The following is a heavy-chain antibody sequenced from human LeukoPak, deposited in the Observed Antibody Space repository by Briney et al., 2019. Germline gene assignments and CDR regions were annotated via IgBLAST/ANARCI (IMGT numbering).Heavy chain of an antibody. J-gene: IGHJ5*02. V-gene: IGHV1-18*01. CDR2: INAYNGNT. D-gene: IGHD6-13*01. CDR1: GYTFTSYG. Sequence: ASVKVSCKASGYTFTSYGISWVRQAPGQGLEWMGWINAYNGNTNYARKLQGRVTMTTDTSTSTAYMDLRSLRSDDTAVYYCARGGAAAGILNWFDPWGQGTMVTVSS. CDR3: ARGGAAAGILNWFDP.